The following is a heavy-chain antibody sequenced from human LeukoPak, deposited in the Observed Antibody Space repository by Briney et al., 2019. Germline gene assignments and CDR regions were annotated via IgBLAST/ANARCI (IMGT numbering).Heavy chain of an antibody. CDR2: ISSASSYT. V-gene: IGHV3-11*06. J-gene: IGHJ4*02. CDR3: ARSSYFSLVRGGVLCGFDY. Sequence: PGGSLRLSCAASGFTFSDYYMSWIRQAPGKGLEWVSYISSASSYTNSADSVKGRFSISRDNAKNSLYLQMNSLRGEDTAVYYCARSSYFSLVRGGVLCGFDYWGQGTLVTVSS. D-gene: IGHD3-10*01. CDR1: GFTFSDYY.